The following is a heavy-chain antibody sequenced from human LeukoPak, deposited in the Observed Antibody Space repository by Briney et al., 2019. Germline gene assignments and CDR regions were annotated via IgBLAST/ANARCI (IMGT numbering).Heavy chain of an antibody. J-gene: IGHJ4*02. D-gene: IGHD2-2*03. V-gene: IGHV1-69*05. Sequence: SVKVSCKASGYTFTGYYMHWVRQAPGQGLEWMGGIIPIFGTANYAQKFQGRVTITTDESTSTAYMELSSLRSEDTAVYYCARMDKDLYYFDYWGQGTLVTVSS. CDR3: ARMDKDLYYFDY. CDR2: IIPIFGTA. CDR1: GYTFTGYY.